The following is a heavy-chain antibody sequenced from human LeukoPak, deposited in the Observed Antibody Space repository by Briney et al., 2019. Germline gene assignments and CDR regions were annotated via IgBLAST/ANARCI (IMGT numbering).Heavy chain of an antibody. CDR2: INPNSGGT. CDR1: GYTFTGYY. D-gene: IGHD5-18*01. V-gene: IGHV1-2*02. CDR3: AREEGGTAMVIFDY. J-gene: IGHJ4*02. Sequence: ASVKVSCTASGYTFTGYYMHWVRQAPGQGLEWMGWINPNSGGTNYAQKFQGRVTMTRDTSISTAYMELSRLRSDDTAVHYCAREEGGTAMVIFDYWGQGTLVTVSS.